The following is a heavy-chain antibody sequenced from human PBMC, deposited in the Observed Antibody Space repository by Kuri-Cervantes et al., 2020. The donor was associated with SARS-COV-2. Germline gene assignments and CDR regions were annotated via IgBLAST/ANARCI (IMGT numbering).Heavy chain of an antibody. CDR3: VRDLRIWGFDP. J-gene: IGHJ5*02. CDR2: IYYSGST. V-gene: IGHV4-59*11. Sequence: SETLSLTCNVSGDSMSRRYWNWIRQPPGRGLEWIGYIYYSGSTNYNPSLKSRVTISVDTSRNQFSLKLRSVTAADTAVYHCVRDLRIWGFDPWGQGTLVTVSS. CDR1: GDSMSRRY. D-gene: IGHD2/OR15-2a*01.